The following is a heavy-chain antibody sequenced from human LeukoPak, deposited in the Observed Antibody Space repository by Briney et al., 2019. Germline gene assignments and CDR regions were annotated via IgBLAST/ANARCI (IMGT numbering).Heavy chain of an antibody. Sequence: NHGESLKIYCKGSGYSFTTYWIGWVRQMPGKGLEWMGINYPGDSDTRYSPSFQGQVTISADKSISTAYLQWSSLKASDTAMYYCARRVLSDAFDIWGQGTMVTVSS. V-gene: IGHV5-51*01. CDR1: GYSFTTYW. CDR3: ARRVLSDAFDI. CDR2: NYPGDSDT. D-gene: IGHD3-16*01. J-gene: IGHJ3*02.